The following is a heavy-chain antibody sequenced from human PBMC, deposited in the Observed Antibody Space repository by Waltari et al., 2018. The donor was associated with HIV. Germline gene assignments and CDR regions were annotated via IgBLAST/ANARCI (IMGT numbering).Heavy chain of an antibody. CDR1: GGSISSYF. D-gene: IGHD6-6*01. CDR2: IYYTGNT. CDR3: AGVEYSTSGPGY. V-gene: IGHV4-59*01. Sequence: QVQLQESGPGLVKPSETLSLPCPVSGGSISSYFWSWIRQPPGKGLEWIGYIYYTGNTNYNPSLKSRVTISVDTSKNQFSLKLTSLTAADTAVYYCAGVEYSTSGPGYWGQGTLVTVSS. J-gene: IGHJ4*02.